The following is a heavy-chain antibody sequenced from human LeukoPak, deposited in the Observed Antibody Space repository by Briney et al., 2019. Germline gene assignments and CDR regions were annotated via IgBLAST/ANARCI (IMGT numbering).Heavy chain of an antibody. CDR2: IKQDGSEK. J-gene: IGHJ3*02. CDR3: VRDGMGVIKAFDI. Sequence: GGSLRLSCVASGFNFRTYWMSWVRQAPGKGLEWVANIKQDGSEKYYVDSVKGRFTISRDNAKNSLYLQMSSLRGEDTAVYYCVRDGMGVIKAFDIWGQGTMVTVSS. CDR1: GFNFRTYW. D-gene: IGHD3-10*01. V-gene: IGHV3-7*05.